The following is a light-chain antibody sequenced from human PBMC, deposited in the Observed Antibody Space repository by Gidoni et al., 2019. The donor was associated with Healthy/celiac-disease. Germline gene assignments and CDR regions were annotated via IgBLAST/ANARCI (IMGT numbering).Light chain of an antibody. CDR3: QQSYSTPWT. V-gene: IGKV1-39*01. CDR1: QSISSY. CDR2: AAS. J-gene: IGKJ1*01. Sequence: DIQMTQSPSSLYASVGDRVTITCRASQSISSYLNWYQQKPGKAPKLLIYAASSLQSGVPSRFSGSVSGTDFTLTISSLQPEDFATYYCQQSYSTPWTFGQGTKVEIK.